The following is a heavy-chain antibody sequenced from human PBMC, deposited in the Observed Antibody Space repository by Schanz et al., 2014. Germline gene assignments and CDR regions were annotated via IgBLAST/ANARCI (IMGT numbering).Heavy chain of an antibody. CDR2: LSGSGGST. CDR3: AKGMGYCSGGTCYDYYYYGLDV. CDR1: GFTFSSYA. V-gene: IGHV3-23*01. D-gene: IGHD2-15*01. Sequence: DVQLLESGGGLVQPGGSLRLSCAASGFTFSSYAMSWVRQAPGKGLEWVSALSGSGGSTYYADSVKGRFTISRDNSKNTLYLQMNSLSADDTAVFYCAKGMGYCSGGTCYDYYYYGLDVWGQGTTVTV. J-gene: IGHJ6*02.